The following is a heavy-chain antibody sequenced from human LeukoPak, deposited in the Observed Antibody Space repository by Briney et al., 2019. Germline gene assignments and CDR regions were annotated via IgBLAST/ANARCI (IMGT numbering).Heavy chain of an antibody. D-gene: IGHD6-6*01. V-gene: IGHV3-66*01. J-gene: IGHJ3*02. CDR1: GFTVSSNY. CDR3: ARGPTSIADDAFDI. Sequence: GGSLRLSCAASGFTVSSNYMSWVRQAPGKGLEWVSVIYSGGSTNYADSVKGRFTISRDNSKNTLYLQMNSLRAADTAVYYCARGPTSIADDAFDIWGQGTMVTVSS. CDR2: IYSGGST.